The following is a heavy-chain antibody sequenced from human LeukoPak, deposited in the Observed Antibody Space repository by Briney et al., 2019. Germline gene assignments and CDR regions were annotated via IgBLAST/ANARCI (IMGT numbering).Heavy chain of an antibody. D-gene: IGHD6-6*01. J-gene: IGHJ4*02. V-gene: IGHV4-59*01. CDR2: IYYSGST. CDR1: SGSISSSY. Sequence: SETLSLTCKVPSGSISSSYWKWSRQPPGKGLEWIGSIYYSGSTNYNPSLKSRVTISVDTSKNQFSLKLSSVTAADTAVYYCARGYEYSSSSNYFYYWCQGTLVTVSS. CDR3: ARGYEYSSSSNYFYY.